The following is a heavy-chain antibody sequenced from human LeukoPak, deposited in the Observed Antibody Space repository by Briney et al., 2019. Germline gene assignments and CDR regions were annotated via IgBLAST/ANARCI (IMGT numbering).Heavy chain of an antibody. Sequence: AASVKVPCKASGYTFTGYYMHWVRQAPGQGLEWMGWINPNSGGTNYAQKFQGRVTMTRDTSISTAYMELSRLRSDDTAVYYCARSPVYYDYVWGSYRTTYFDYWGQGTLVTVSS. CDR3: ARSPVYYDYVWGSYRTTYFDY. D-gene: IGHD3-16*02. CDR1: GYTFTGYY. CDR2: INPNSGGT. V-gene: IGHV1-2*02. J-gene: IGHJ4*02.